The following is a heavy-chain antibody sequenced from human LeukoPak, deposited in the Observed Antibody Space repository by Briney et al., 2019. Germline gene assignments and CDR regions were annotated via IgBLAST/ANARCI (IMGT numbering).Heavy chain of an antibody. CDR2: VSSSSSYI. Sequence: GGSLRLSCAASGFTFSSYSMHWARQAQGKGLEWVSSVSSSSSYIYYADSVKGRFTISRDNAKNSLYLQMDSLRAEDTAVYYCARDRRGCGPDRCSFDFWGQGTLVTVSS. D-gene: IGHD2-15*01. CDR3: ARDRRGCGPDRCSFDF. CDR1: GFTFSSYS. V-gene: IGHV3-21*03. J-gene: IGHJ4*02.